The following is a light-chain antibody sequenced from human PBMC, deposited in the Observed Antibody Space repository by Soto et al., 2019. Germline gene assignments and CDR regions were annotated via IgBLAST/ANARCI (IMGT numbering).Light chain of an antibody. CDR1: QDINNN. CDR2: DAS. CDR3: QQYDSLAQCT. Sequence: DIQMTQSPSSLSASVGDRVTITCQASQDINNNLNWYQHKPGKAPKLLIYDASNLETGVPPRFSGRGSGTDFTFTITSLQPEDFASYYCQQYDSLAQCTFGGGTKVEIE. V-gene: IGKV1-33*01. J-gene: IGKJ4*01.